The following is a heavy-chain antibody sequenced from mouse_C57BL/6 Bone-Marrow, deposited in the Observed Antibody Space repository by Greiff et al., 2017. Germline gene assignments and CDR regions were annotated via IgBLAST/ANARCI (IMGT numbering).Heavy chain of an antibody. Sequence: EVKLMEPGPELVKPGASVKISCKASGYSFTDYNMNWVKQSNGKSLEWIGVINPNYGTTSYNQKFKGKATLTVDQSSSTAYMQLNSLTSEDSAVYYCARGGAYGYDYYYAMDYWGQGTSVTVSS. D-gene: IGHD2-2*01. CDR2: INPNYGTT. V-gene: IGHV1-39*01. CDR1: GYSFTDYN. CDR3: ARGGAYGYDYYYAMDY. J-gene: IGHJ4*01.